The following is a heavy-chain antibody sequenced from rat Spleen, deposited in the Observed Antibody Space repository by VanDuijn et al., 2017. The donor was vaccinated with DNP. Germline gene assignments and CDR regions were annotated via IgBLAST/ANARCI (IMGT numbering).Heavy chain of an antibody. CDR3: ASRPPPTRGPFDY. J-gene: IGHJ2*01. CDR1: GFTFSDYY. V-gene: IGHV5S13*01. D-gene: IGHD1-4*01. Sequence: EVLLVESDGGLVQPGRSLKLSCAVSGFTFSDYYMAWVRQAPTKGLEWVASITNTGDSTYYSDSVKGRFTISRDNARNTQYLQMDSLRSEDTATYYCASRPPPTRGPFDYWGQGVTVTVSS. CDR2: ITNTGDST.